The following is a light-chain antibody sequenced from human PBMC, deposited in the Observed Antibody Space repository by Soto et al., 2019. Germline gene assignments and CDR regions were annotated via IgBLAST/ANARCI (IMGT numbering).Light chain of an antibody. J-gene: IGLJ3*02. CDR2: DND. V-gene: IGLV1-51*01. Sequence: QSALTQPPSVSAAPGQKVTISCSGSSSNIGNNFVSWYQQFPGTAPKLLIYDNDQRPSGIPDRFSGSKSGTSATLGITGLQTGDEADYYCGTWDTSLSAGWVFGGGTKLTVL. CDR1: SSNIGNNF. CDR3: GTWDTSLSAGWV.